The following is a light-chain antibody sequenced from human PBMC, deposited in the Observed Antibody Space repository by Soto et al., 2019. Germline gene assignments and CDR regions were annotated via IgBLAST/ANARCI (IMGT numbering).Light chain of an antibody. CDR2: KAS. Sequence: DTQMTQSPSTLSASVGDRVTITCRASQSISSWLAWYQQKPGKAPKLLIYKASNLESGVPSRFSGSASGTEFTLTISSLQTDDLATYYCQQYNGYSGTFGQGTKLEIK. CDR3: QQYNGYSGT. J-gene: IGKJ2*02. V-gene: IGKV1-5*03. CDR1: QSISSW.